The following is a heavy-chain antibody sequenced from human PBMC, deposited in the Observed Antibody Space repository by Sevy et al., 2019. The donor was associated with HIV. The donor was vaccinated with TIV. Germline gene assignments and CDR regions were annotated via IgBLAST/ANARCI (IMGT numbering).Heavy chain of an antibody. CDR1: GFTFNDYY. CDR3: AREGDLRYFDF. CDR2: ISDRGTTI. J-gene: IGHJ2*01. Sequence: GGSLRLSCAASGFTFNDYYMSWIRQSPGKGLEWLSYISDRGTTIYYADSVKGRFTISRDNAKSLMYLQMNSLKTEDMAIYYCAREGDLRYFDFWGRGTLVTVSS. D-gene: IGHD3-10*01. V-gene: IGHV3-11*01.